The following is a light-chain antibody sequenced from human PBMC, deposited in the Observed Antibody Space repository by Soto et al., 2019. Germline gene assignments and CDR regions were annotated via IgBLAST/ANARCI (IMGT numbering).Light chain of an antibody. V-gene: IGKV1-12*01. Sequence: DIQMTQSPSSVAASVGDRVTITCRACQGICIWLAWYQQKPGKAPNLLIYDATILQSGVPSRFSGSGSGTDFTVTISSLQPEDFATYYCQQANSLTLTFGGGNKVEIK. J-gene: IGKJ4*01. CDR3: QQANSLTLT. CDR1: QGICIW. CDR2: DAT.